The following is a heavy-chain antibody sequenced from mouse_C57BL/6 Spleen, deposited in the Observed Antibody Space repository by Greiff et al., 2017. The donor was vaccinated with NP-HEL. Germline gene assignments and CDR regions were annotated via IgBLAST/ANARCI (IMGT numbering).Heavy chain of an antibody. CDR1: GFSLTSYA. V-gene: IGHV2-9-1*01. CDR3: ARTSYDYDLYAMDY. D-gene: IGHD2-4*01. J-gene: IGHJ4*01. CDR2: IWTGGGT. Sequence: VMLVESGPGLVAPSQSLSITCTVSGFSLTSYAISWVRQPPGKGLEWLGVIWTGGGTNYNSALKSRLSISKDNSKSQVFLKMNSLQTDDTARYYCARTSYDYDLYAMDYWGQGTSVTVSS.